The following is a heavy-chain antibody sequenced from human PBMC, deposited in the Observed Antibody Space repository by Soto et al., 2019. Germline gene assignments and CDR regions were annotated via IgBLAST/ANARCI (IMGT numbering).Heavy chain of an antibody. Sequence: QVQLVESGGGVVQTGRTLRLSCAASGFTFSSYGMHWVRQARGKGLVRVAIIWYEGTNEYYADPVKGRFTISRDNSQNTLYLQMNRLRDDDTAVYYCARDDVFRFYYWGQGTLVTVSS. V-gene: IGHV3-33*01. CDR3: ARDDVFRFYY. CDR2: IWYEGTNE. CDR1: GFTFSSYG. J-gene: IGHJ4*02.